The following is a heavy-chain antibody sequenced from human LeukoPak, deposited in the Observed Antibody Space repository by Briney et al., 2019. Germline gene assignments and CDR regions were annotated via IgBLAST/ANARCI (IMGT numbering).Heavy chain of an antibody. CDR2: IYTSGST. D-gene: IGHD2-15*01. Sequence: TSETLSLTCTVSGGSISSYYWSWIRQPAGKGLEWIGRIYTSGSTNYNPSLKSRVTMSVDTSKNQFSLKLSSVTAADTAVYNCASHTLGYCSGGSCSRPLSGWGQGTLVTVSS. CDR1: GGSISSYY. V-gene: IGHV4-4*07. J-gene: IGHJ4*02. CDR3: ASHTLGYCSGGSCSRPLSG.